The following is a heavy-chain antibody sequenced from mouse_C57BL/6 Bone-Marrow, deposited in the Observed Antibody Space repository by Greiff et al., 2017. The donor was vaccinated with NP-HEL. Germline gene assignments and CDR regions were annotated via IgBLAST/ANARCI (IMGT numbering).Heavy chain of an antibody. CDR3: TTIYHMDY. V-gene: IGHV14-4*01. Sequence: VQLQQSGAELVRPGASVKLSCTASGFNIKDDYMHWVKQRPEQGLEWIGWIDPENGDTEYASKFQGKATITADTSSNTAYLQLSSLTSEDTAVYYCTTIYHMDYGGQGTSVTVSS. CDR2: IDPENGDT. D-gene: IGHD2-1*01. J-gene: IGHJ4*01. CDR1: GFNIKDDY.